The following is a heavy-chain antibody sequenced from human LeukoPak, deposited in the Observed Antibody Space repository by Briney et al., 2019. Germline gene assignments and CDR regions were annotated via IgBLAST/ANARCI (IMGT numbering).Heavy chain of an antibody. V-gene: IGHV3-23*01. CDR1: GFTFSSYA. D-gene: IGHD3-10*01. J-gene: IGHJ4*02. Sequence: PGGSLRLSCAASGFTFSSYAMSWVRQAPGKGLEWVSAISGSGGSTYYADSVKGRFTISRDNSKNTLYPQMNSLRAEDTTVYYSAKEGAFYGSGSYQSFDYWGQGTLVTVSS. CDR2: ISGSGGST. CDR3: AKEGAFYGSGSYQSFDY.